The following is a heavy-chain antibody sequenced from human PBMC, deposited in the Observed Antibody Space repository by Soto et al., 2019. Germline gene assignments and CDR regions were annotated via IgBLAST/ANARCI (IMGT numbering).Heavy chain of an antibody. Sequence: EVQLLESGGGLAQPGGSLRLSCEASGFTFSSYAMSWVRQGPGKGLEWVSAISGSGASTFYTDSVKGRFTVSRDNSKNTLYLQMNSLRAEDTAVYYCAKATIRFLDTYGMDVWGQGTTVAVSS. CDR2: ISGSGAST. D-gene: IGHD3-3*01. V-gene: IGHV3-23*01. J-gene: IGHJ6*02. CDR1: GFTFSSYA. CDR3: AKATIRFLDTYGMDV.